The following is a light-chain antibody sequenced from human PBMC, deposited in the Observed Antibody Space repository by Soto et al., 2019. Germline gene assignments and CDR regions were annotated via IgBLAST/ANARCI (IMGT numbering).Light chain of an antibody. J-gene: IGKJ4*01. CDR3: QQSYNSPT. V-gene: IGKV1-39*01. CDR1: QTIRTY. Sequence: DIQMTQSPSSLSASVGDRVTITCRASQTIRTYLNWYQQKPGKAPTLLIYAASSLQSGVPSRLSGSGSGTDFTLTISSLQPEDFATYYCQQSYNSPTFGGGTKVEI. CDR2: AAS.